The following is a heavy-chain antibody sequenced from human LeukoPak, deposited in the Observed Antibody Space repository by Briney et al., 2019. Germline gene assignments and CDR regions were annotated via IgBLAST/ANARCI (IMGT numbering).Heavy chain of an antibody. D-gene: IGHD1-7*01. V-gene: IGHV1-69*13. CDR3: AREGSPNYALDYYYYGMDV. J-gene: IGHJ6*01. Sequence: SVKVSCKASGGTFSSYAISWVRQAPGQGLEWMGGIIPIFGTANYAQKFQGRVTITADESTSTAYMELSSLRSEDTAVYYCAREGSPNYALDYYYYGMDVWGQGTTVTVSS. CDR1: GGTFSSYA. CDR2: IIPIFGTA.